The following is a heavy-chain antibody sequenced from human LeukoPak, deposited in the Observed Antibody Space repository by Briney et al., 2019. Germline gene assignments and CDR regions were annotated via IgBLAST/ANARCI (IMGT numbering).Heavy chain of an antibody. CDR2: IHSDGSSA. CDR1: GFTFSNYW. CDR3: ARDDHYYYYYMDV. V-gene: IGHV3-74*01. Sequence: GGSLRLSCAASGFTFSNYWMHWVRQAPGKGLVWVSRIHSDGSSATYADSVKGRFAISRDNAKYTLYLQMNSLRAEDTAVYYCARDDHYYYYYMDVWGKGTTVTVSS. J-gene: IGHJ6*03.